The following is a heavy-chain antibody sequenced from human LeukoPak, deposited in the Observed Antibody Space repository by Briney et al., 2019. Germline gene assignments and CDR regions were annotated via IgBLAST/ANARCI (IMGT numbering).Heavy chain of an antibody. CDR3: ARGYSYGSDYYYGMDV. D-gene: IGHD5-18*01. Sequence: PSETLSLTCTVSGGSISSYYWSWIRQPPGEGLEWIGYIYYSGSTNYNPSLKSRVTISVDTSKNQFSLKLSSVTAADTAAYYCARGYSYGSDYYYGMDVWGQGTTVTVSS. CDR1: GGSISSYY. V-gene: IGHV4-59*01. J-gene: IGHJ6*02. CDR2: IYYSGST.